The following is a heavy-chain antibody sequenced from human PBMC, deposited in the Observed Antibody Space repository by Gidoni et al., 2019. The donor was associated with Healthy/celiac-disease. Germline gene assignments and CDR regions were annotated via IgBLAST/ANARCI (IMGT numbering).Heavy chain of an antibody. CDR2: IYYSGST. CDR1: GGSISSSSYY. D-gene: IGHD2-15*01. CDR3: ARQPVPGGDAFDI. V-gene: IGHV4-39*01. Sequence: QLQLQESGPGLVKPSETLSLTCTVSGGSISSSSYYWGWLRQPPGKGLEWIGSIYYSGSTYYTPSLKSRVTISVDTSKNQFSLKLSSVTAADTAVYYCARQPVPGGDAFDIWGQGTMVTVSS. J-gene: IGHJ3*02.